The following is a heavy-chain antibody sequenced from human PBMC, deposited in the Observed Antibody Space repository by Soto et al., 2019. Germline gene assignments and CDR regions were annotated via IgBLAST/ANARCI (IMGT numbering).Heavy chain of an antibody. CDR1: GYTFTGYY. J-gene: IGHJ4*02. CDR3: ARAEYSSSSAALDY. Sequence: ASVKVSCKASGYTFTGYYMHWVRQAPGQGLEWMGWINPNSGGTNYAQKFQGWVTMTRDTSISTAYMELSRLRSDDTAVYYCARAEYSSSSAALDYWGKGTRLTVPS. CDR2: INPNSGGT. D-gene: IGHD6-6*01. V-gene: IGHV1-2*04.